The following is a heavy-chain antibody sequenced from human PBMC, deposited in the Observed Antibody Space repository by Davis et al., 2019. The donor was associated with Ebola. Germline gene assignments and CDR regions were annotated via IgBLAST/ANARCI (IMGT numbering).Heavy chain of an antibody. Sequence: HSQTLSLTCAISPLSLSINNSGWNWIRQSPSRGLEWLGRTYYNSKWYHDYAQSVKSRVSIDPDTSKNQFSLHLSSVTPDDTAVYYCAKGWLRTGLDYWSQGTLVTVSS. J-gene: IGHJ4*02. CDR3: AKGWLRTGLDY. CDR1: PLSLSINNSG. D-gene: IGHD5-12*01. V-gene: IGHV6-1*01. CDR2: TYYNSKWYH.